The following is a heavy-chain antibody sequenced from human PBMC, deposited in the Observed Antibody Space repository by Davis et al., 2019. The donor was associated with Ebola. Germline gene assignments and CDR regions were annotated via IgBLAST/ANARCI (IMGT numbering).Heavy chain of an antibody. CDR1: GFTFSSYA. V-gene: IGHV3-74*01. CDR3: ARVIVKWYHFDY. D-gene: IGHD2-2*01. J-gene: IGHJ4*02. CDR2: INSDGSST. Sequence: GESLKISCAASGFTFSSYAMSWVRQAPGKGLVWVSRINSDGSSTSYADSVKGRFTISRDNAKNSLYLQMNSLRAEDTAIYYCARVIVKWYHFDYWGQGTLVTVSS.